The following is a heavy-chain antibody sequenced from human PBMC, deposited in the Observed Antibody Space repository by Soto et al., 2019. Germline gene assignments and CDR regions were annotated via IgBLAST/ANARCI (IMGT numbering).Heavy chain of an antibody. CDR1: GGTFSSYA. J-gene: IGHJ4*02. V-gene: IGHV1-69*13. D-gene: IGHD5-12*01. CDR2: IIPIFGTA. CDR3: ARRSKDGYNFDY. Sequence: ASVKVSCKASGGTFSSYAISWVRQAPGQGLEWMGGIIPIFGTANYAQKFQGRVTITADESTSTAYMELSSLRSEDTAVYYCARRSKDGYNFDYWGQGTLVTVSS.